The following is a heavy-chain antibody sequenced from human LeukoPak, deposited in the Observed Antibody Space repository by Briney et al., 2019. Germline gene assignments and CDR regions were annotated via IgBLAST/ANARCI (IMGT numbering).Heavy chain of an antibody. D-gene: IGHD6-19*01. CDR3: ARVRYSSGWYDYYYGMDV. CDR1: GFSFSNYA. CDR2: ISGTGGNT. V-gene: IGHV3-23*01. J-gene: IGHJ6*02. Sequence: PGGSLRLSCAVSGFSFSNYAMSWVRQFPGKGLEWVSGISGTGGNTYYADSVKGRFTISRDNSKNTLYLQMNSLRAEDTAVYYCARVRYSSGWYDYYYGMDVWGQGTTVTVSS.